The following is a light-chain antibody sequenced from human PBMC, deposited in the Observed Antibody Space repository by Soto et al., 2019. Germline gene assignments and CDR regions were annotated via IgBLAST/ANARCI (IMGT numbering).Light chain of an antibody. V-gene: IGLV1-44*01. Sequence: QSVLTQPPSASGTPGQRVTISCSGSSSNIGSNTVNWYQQLPGTAPKLLIYSNNQRPSGVPDRFSGSKSGTSASLAISGLQSEDEADYYCAAWDDSFYVVFGGGTKLNVL. CDR2: SNN. CDR3: AAWDDSFYVV. CDR1: SSNIGSNT. J-gene: IGLJ2*01.